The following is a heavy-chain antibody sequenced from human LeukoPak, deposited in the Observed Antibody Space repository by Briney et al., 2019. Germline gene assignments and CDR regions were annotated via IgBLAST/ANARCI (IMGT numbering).Heavy chain of an antibody. V-gene: IGHV4-34*01. CDR1: GGSISGGAYY. CDR2: INHSGST. CDR3: ARASGTNAFDI. Sequence: SETLSLTCTVSGGSISGGAYYWSWIRQPPGKGLEWIGEINHSGSTNYNPSLKSRVTISVDTSKNQFSLKLSSVTAADTAVYYCARASGTNAFDIWGQGTMVTVSS. J-gene: IGHJ3*02. D-gene: IGHD6-13*01.